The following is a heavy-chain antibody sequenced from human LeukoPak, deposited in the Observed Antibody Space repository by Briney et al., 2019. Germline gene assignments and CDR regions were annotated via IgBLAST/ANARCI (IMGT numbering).Heavy chain of an antibody. J-gene: IGHJ3*02. CDR2: INAGNGNT. Sequence: GASVKVSCKASGYTFTSYAMHWVRQAPGQRLEWMGWINAGNGNTKYSQEFQGRVTITRDTSASTAYMELSSLRSEDMAVYYCARESSGWIDAFDIWGQGTMVTVSS. CDR1: GYTFTSYA. V-gene: IGHV1-3*03. D-gene: IGHD6-19*01. CDR3: ARESSGWIDAFDI.